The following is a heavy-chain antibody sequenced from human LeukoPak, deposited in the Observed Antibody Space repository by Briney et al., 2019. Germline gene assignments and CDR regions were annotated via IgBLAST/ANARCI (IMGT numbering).Heavy chain of an antibody. CDR1: GGSISSYY. CDR3: ARNYRAYYFDY. J-gene: IGHJ4*02. D-gene: IGHD5-24*01. Sequence: PSETLSLTCTVSGGSISSYYWSWIRQPPGKGLEWIGSIYYSGSTNYSPSLKSRVTISVDTSKNQFSLKLSSVTAADTAVYYCARNYRAYYFDYWGQGTLVTVSS. V-gene: IGHV4-59*01. CDR2: IYYSGST.